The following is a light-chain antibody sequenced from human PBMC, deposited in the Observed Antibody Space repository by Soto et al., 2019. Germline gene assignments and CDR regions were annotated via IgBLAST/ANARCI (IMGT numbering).Light chain of an antibody. Sequence: EIVLTQSPGTLSLSPGKRSTLSCSASQSISSSYLAWYQQKPGQAPRLLIYDASNRATGIPARFSGSGSGTDFTLTISSLEPEDFAVYYCQQRSNWPITFGQGTRLEI. CDR1: QSISSSY. CDR2: DAS. J-gene: IGKJ5*01. CDR3: QQRSNWPIT. V-gene: IGKV3D-20*02.